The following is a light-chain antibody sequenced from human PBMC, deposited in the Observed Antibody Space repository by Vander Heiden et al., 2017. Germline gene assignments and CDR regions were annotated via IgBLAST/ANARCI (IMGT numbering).Light chain of an antibody. CDR1: SSNIGNNG. J-gene: IGLJ3*02. CDR2: YDD. Sequence: QSVLTQPPSVSEAPRQRVTIPCSGSSSNIGNNGVNWYQQLPGKAPKLLIYYDDLLPSGVSDRFSGSKSGTSASLAISGLQSEDEADYYCASWDDSLNGWVFG. CDR3: ASWDDSLNGWV. V-gene: IGLV1-36*01.